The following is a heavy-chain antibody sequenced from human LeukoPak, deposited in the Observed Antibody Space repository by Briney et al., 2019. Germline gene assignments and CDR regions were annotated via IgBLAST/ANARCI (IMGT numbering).Heavy chain of an antibody. V-gene: IGHV3-23*01. CDR2: ISGSGGST. Sequence: GGSLRLSCAASGFTFSSYAMSWVRQAPGKGLEWVSVISGSGGSTYYADSVKGRFTISRDNSKDTLYLQMNTLRAEDTAVYYCAKDHPAGYSSGWYGAFDIWGRGTLVTVSS. J-gene: IGHJ3*02. D-gene: IGHD6-19*01. CDR1: GFTFSSYA. CDR3: AKDHPAGYSSGWYGAFDI.